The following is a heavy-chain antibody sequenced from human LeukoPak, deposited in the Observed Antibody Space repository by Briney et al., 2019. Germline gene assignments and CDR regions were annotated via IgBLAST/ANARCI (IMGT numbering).Heavy chain of an antibody. Sequence: ASVKVSCKTSGYTFTSYAIHWVRQAPGQRLEWMGWLNTDNRNTKYSQKFRGRVTITRDTSASTAYMELSSLRSEDTAVYYCARGRGKQWLGQAFDYWGQGTLVTVSS. V-gene: IGHV1-3*04. CDR3: ARGRGKQWLGQAFDY. D-gene: IGHD6-19*01. J-gene: IGHJ4*02. CDR2: LNTDNRNT. CDR1: GYTFTSYA.